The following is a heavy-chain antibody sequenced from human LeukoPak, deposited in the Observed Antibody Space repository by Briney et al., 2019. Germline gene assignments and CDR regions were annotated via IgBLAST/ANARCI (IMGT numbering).Heavy chain of an antibody. D-gene: IGHD6-19*01. Sequence: AVKDSSKASGGTLSRYAIRWVGPAPGQGLEGMGGLISMFGTANYAQKFQGRVTITTDESTSTAYMELSSLRSEDTAVYYCARPLFLRIAVAGDDAFDIWGQGTMVTVSS. J-gene: IGHJ3*02. CDR2: LISMFGTA. CDR1: GGTLSRYA. V-gene: IGHV1-69*05. CDR3: ARPLFLRIAVAGDDAFDI.